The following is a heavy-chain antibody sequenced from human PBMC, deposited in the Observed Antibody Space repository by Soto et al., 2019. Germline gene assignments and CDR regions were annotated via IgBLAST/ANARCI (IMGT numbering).Heavy chain of an antibody. CDR3: VSSRLNRGWFE. CDR1: GFTFSSYA. Sequence: GGSLRLSCTASGFTFSSYAMSWIRQAPGKGLEWVSVVSDGGGATYYADSVKGRFTISRDNSKNTLYLQMNSLRAEDTAIYYCVSSRLNRGWFEGGQGTLVTVSS. V-gene: IGHV3-23*01. D-gene: IGHD6-19*01. CDR2: VSDGGGAT. J-gene: IGHJ4*02.